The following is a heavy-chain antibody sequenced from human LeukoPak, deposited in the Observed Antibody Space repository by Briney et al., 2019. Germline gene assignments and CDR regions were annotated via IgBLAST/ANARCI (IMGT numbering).Heavy chain of an antibody. CDR1: GYSFTSYW. D-gene: IGHD3-9*01. Sequence: GESLKISCKGSGYSFTSYWIGWVRQMPGKGLEWVAVISYDGSNKYYADSVKGRFTISRDNSKNSLYLQMNSLRAEDTAVYYCARDQDDILTGYYPDYWGQGTLVTVSS. CDR3: ARDQDDILTGYYPDY. J-gene: IGHJ4*02. CDR2: ISYDGSNK. V-gene: IGHV3-33*05.